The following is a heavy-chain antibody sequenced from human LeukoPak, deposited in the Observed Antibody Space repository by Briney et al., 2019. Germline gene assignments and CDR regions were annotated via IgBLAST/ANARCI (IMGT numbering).Heavy chain of an antibody. CDR3: ARREGYCNSTSCYIFDF. J-gene: IGHJ4*02. D-gene: IGHD2-2*02. Sequence: GGSLRLSCAACGFTFSNYDIYWVRHATGKGLEWVSAIGTAGDTHFPGSVKGQFTISRETAKNALYLQMNSRRAGDTAVYYCARREGYCNSTSCYIFDFWGQGTLVTVSS. CDR2: IGTAGDT. CDR1: GFTFSNYD. V-gene: IGHV3-13*03.